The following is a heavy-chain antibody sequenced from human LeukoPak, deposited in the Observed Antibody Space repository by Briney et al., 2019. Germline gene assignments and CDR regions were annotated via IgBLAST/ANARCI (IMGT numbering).Heavy chain of an antibody. CDR2: IFTSGIT. D-gene: IGHD3-10*01. J-gene: IGHJ6*03. CDR1: GGSISIYY. V-gene: IGHV4-4*07. Sequence: SETLSLTCTVSGGSISIYYWNWIRQPAGKGLEWIGRIFTSGITNYDPSLKSRVTKSVDTSKNQFSLNLSSVTAADTAVYYCARESSGNYYNPLGYMDVWGKGTTVTVSS. CDR3: ARESSGNYYNPLGYMDV.